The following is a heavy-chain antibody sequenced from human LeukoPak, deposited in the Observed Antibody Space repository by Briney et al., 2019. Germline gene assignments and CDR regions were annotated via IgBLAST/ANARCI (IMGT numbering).Heavy chain of an antibody. V-gene: IGHV3-21*01. CDR2: ISSSSSYI. Sequence: GGSLRLSCAASGFTFSSYSMNWVRQAPGKGLEWVSSISSSSSYIYYADSVKGRFTISRDNAKNSLYLQMNSLRAEDTAVYYCASSQWLPRVDYWGQGTLVTVFS. D-gene: IGHD6-19*01. J-gene: IGHJ4*02. CDR1: GFTFSSYS. CDR3: ASSQWLPRVDY.